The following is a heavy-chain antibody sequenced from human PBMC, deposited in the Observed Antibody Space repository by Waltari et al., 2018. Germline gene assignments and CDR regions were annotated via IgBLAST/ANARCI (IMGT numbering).Heavy chain of an antibody. J-gene: IGHJ4*02. V-gene: IGHV1-8*01. CDR1: GYTFTSYH. D-gene: IGHD2-8*01. Sequence: QVHLVQSGAEVMQPGASVKVSCKASGYTFTSYHINWVRQATGQGLEWMGWMNPNSGATGYAQKFQGRVIMTRDTSISTAYMELSSLKSDDTAFYYCARGVDAGVDYWGQGTLVTVSS. CDR3: ARGVDAGVDY. CDR2: MNPNSGAT.